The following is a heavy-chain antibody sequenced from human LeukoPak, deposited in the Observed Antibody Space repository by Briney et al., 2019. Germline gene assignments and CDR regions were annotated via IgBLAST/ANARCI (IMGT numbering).Heavy chain of an antibody. CDR3: ARGVPKTSYYYYYMDV. V-gene: IGHV4-34*01. J-gene: IGHJ6*03. Sequence: SETLSLTCAVYGGSFSGYYWSWLRQPPGKGLEWIGEINHSGSTNYTPSLKSRVTISVDTSKNQFSLKLSSVAAADTAVYYCARGVPKTSYYYYYMDVWGKGTTVTISS. CDR1: GGSFSGYY. CDR2: INHSGST. D-gene: IGHD4-11*01.